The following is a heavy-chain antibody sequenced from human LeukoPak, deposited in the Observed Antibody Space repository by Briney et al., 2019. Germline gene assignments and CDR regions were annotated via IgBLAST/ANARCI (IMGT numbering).Heavy chain of an antibody. CDR3: AKGDYYDLDY. Sequence: GRSLRLSCGASGFTFSTYGMHWVRQAPGKGLEWVAVIWYDGRTKYYADSVKGRFTISRDNSKNTLYLQMNSLRAEDTAVYYCAKGDYYDLDYWGQGTLVTVSS. D-gene: IGHD3-22*01. CDR2: IWYDGRTK. CDR1: GFTFSTYG. V-gene: IGHV3-33*06. J-gene: IGHJ4*02.